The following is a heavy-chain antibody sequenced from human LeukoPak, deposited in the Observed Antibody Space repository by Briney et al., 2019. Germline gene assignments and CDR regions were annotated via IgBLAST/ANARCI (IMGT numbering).Heavy chain of an antibody. CDR1: GGSISTFS. Sequence: SETLSLTCTVSGGSISTFSWTWIRQFPGKGLEWIGSIYSRSTNYNPSLKSRVAISVHTSKNQFSLRLNSVTTADTAVYYCARDTTVASGMQYWGHGTLVTVYS. V-gene: IGHV4-59*01. CDR3: ARDTTVASGMQY. J-gene: IGHJ4*01. CDR2: IYSRST. D-gene: IGHD6-19*01.